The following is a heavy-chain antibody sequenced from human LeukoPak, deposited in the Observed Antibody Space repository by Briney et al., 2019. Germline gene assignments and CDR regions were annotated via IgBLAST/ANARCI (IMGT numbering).Heavy chain of an antibody. Sequence: GGSLRLSCAASGFTFSGYAMHWVRQAPGKGLEWVAVIWHDGSKKYHSDSVKGRFTISRDNSKNTLYLQMNSLRAEDTAVYSCGGSHRNSWYGIDNWGQGTLVTVSS. J-gene: IGHJ4*02. CDR3: GGSHRNSWYGIDN. V-gene: IGHV3-33*01. CDR1: GFTFSGYA. CDR2: IWHDGSKK. D-gene: IGHD6-13*01.